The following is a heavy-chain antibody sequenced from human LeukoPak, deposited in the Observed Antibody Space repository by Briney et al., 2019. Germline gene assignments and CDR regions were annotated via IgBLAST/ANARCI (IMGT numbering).Heavy chain of an antibody. CDR3: ARGLFDSSGYLGG. J-gene: IGHJ4*02. Sequence: SETLSLTCAVYGGSFSGYYWSWIRQPPGKGLEWIGEINRSGSTNYNPSLKSRVTISVDTSKNQFSLQLSSVTAADTAVYYCARGLFDSSGYLGGWGQGTLVTVSS. CDR2: INRSGST. V-gene: IGHV4-34*01. CDR1: GGSFSGYY. D-gene: IGHD3-22*01.